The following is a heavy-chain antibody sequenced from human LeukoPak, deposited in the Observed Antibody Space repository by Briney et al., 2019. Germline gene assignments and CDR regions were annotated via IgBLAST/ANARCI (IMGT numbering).Heavy chain of an antibody. Sequence: GGSLRLSCVDSGFTFTNAWMSWVRQAPGKGLEWIGRIKSKTDGETTNYAEPVRGRFTISRDDSKSAVHLQMNSLKIEDTAVYYCTTDLGTYYHGSQRLIPIDYWGQGTLVTVSS. CDR2: IKSKTDGETT. D-gene: IGHD3-10*01. CDR3: TTDLGTYYHGSQRLIPIDY. CDR1: GFTFTNAW. V-gene: IGHV3-15*01. J-gene: IGHJ4*02.